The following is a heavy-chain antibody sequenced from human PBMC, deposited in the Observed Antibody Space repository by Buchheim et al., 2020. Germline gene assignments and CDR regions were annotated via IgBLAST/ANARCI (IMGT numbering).Heavy chain of an antibody. V-gene: IGHV3-7*01. D-gene: IGHD3-16*01. CDR2: IKQDASEK. CDR3: ANWIPGDGGYFDY. J-gene: IGHJ4*02. Sequence: VQLVESGGGVVQPGKSLTLSCAASGFTFSNYEIHWVRQAPGKGLEWVASIKQDASEKNYVDSVRGRFTISRDNAKNSLYLQMSSLRAEDTAVYYCANWIPGDGGYFDYWGQGTL. CDR1: GFTFSNYE.